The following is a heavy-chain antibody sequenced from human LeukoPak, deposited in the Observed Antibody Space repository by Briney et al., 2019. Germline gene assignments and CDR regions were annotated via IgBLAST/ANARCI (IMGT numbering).Heavy chain of an antibody. V-gene: IGHV4-59*01. CDR2: IYYSEST. CDR1: GGPISSYY. D-gene: IGHD2-2*02. J-gene: IGHJ4*02. CDR3: ARGYCSCTSCYRQVGY. Sequence: SETLSLTCTVSGGPISSYYWSWIRQPPGKGLEWIGYIYYSESTNYNPSLKSRVTISVDTSKNQFSLKLSSVTAADTAVYYCARGYCSCTSCYRQVGYWGQGTLVAVSS.